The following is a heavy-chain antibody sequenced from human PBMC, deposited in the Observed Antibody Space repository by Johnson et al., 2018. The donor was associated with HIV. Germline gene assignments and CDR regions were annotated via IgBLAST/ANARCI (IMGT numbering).Heavy chain of an antibody. CDR3: AILPDYYDSSGYYHDDAFDI. J-gene: IGHJ3*02. CDR1: GFTVSSNY. V-gene: IGHV3-53*01. CDR2: IYSGGST. Sequence: MQLVESGGGLIQPGGSLRLSCAASGFTVSSNYMSWVRQAPGKGLEWVSVIYSGGSTYYADSVKGRFTISRDNSKNTLYLQMNSLRAEDTAVYYCAILPDYYDSSGYYHDDAFDIWGQGTMVTVAS. D-gene: IGHD3-22*01.